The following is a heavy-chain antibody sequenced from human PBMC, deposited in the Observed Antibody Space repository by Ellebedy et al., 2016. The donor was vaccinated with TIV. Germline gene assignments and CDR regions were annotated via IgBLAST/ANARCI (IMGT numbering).Heavy chain of an antibody. CDR2: IEDAGTET. V-gene: IGHV3-7*03. D-gene: IGHD1-1*01. Sequence: PGGSLRLTCAASGFTFKPYGLTWVRQAPGKGREWVASIEDAGTETYYMDSAEGRFIISRDNAKNSLYMRINNPRDEDTAVYYCARRGSRYWHFDLWGRGTQVIVSS. J-gene: IGHJ2*01. CDR1: GFTFKPYG. CDR3: ARRGSRYWHFDL.